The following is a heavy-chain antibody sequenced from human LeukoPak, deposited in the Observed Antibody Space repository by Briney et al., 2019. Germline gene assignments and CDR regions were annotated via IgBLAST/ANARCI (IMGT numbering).Heavy chain of an antibody. CDR2: ISSGGRYI. J-gene: IGHJ4*02. CDR1: GSTFSSHS. Sequence: GGSLRLSCAASGSTFSSHSMNWVRQAPGKGLEWVSSISSGGRYINYADSVRGRFTISRDNAKNSLYLQMNSLRAEDTAVYYCARGPYCGGDCYQYYFDYWGQGTLVIVSS. V-gene: IGHV3-21*01. D-gene: IGHD2-21*02. CDR3: ARGPYCGGDCYQYYFDY.